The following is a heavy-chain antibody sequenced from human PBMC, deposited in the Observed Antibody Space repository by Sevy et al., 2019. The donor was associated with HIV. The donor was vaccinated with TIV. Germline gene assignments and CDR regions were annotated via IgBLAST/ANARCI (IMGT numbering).Heavy chain of an antibody. J-gene: IGHJ5*02. CDR2: IWYDGRTE. CDR3: ARDAALVIVPTAGFDA. D-gene: IGHD3-22*01. CDR1: GFTFRSVS. Sequence: GGSLRLSCVASGFTFRSVSMHWVRQAPGKGLEWVAAIWYDGRTERYADSVQGRFTISRDNSKKTLYLQMNSLRDEDTAIYYCARDAALVIVPTAGFDAWGQGTLVTVSS. V-gene: IGHV3-33*01.